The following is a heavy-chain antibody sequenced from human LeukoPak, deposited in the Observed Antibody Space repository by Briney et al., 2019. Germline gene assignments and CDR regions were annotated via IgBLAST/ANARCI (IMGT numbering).Heavy chain of an antibody. CDR2: ISSSSSYI. CDR1: GFTFSSNS. CDR3: ARGSDRDGDYVFDY. Sequence: GGSLRLSCAASGFTFSSNSMNWVRQAPGKGLEWVSSISSSSSYIYYADSVKGRFTISRDNAKNSLYLQMNSLRAEDTAVYYCARGSDRDGDYVFDYWGQGTLVTVPS. V-gene: IGHV3-21*01. D-gene: IGHD4-17*01. J-gene: IGHJ4*02.